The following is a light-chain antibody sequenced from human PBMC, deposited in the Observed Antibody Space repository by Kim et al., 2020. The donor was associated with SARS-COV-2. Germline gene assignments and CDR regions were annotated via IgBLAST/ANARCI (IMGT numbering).Light chain of an antibody. CDR2: YDS. Sequence: ARVSGGGKSCGSESVQWDRQGSGQAPVLVIYYDSDRPSGIPERFSGANSGNTATLTISRVEAGDEGDYYCQVWDSSRDHRVVFGGGTQLTVL. CDR1: SCGSES. V-gene: IGLV3-21*04. J-gene: IGLJ2*01. CDR3: QVWDSSRDHRVV.